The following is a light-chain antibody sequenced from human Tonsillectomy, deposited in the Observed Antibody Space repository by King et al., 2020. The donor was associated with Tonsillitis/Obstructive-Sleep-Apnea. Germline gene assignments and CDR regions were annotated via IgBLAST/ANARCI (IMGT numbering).Light chain of an antibody. J-gene: IGLJ1*01. V-gene: IGLV2-14*01. CDR3: SSYTSSSAAV. Sequence: VSNRFSGSKSGNTASLTISGLQAEDEADYYCSSYTSSSAAVWGTGTRVTVL.